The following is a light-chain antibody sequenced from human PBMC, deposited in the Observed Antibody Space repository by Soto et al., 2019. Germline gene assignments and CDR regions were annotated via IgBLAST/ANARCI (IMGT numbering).Light chain of an antibody. V-gene: IGLV2-23*02. CDR1: SSDVGTYNL. Sequence: QSVLTQPAAVSGSPGQSITISCTGTSSDVGTYNLVSWYQRHPGKAPKLLIYDVTKRPSGVSHRFSGSQSGNTASLTISGLQAEDEADYYCCSYEGYTSVIFGGGTKLTVL. CDR3: CSYEGYTSVI. CDR2: DVT. J-gene: IGLJ2*01.